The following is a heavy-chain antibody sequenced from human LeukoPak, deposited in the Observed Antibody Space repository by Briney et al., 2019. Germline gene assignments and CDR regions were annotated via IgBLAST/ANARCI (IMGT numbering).Heavy chain of an antibody. CDR1: GFTFSSYA. Sequence: PGGSLRLSCAASGFTFSSYAMYWVRQAPGKGLEWVAVISYDGSNKYYADSVKGRFSISRDNSKNTLYLQMNSLRAEDTAVYYCAREVVTQENWFDPWGQGTLVSVSS. J-gene: IGHJ5*02. D-gene: IGHD4-23*01. V-gene: IGHV3-30-3*01. CDR3: AREVVTQENWFDP. CDR2: ISYDGSNK.